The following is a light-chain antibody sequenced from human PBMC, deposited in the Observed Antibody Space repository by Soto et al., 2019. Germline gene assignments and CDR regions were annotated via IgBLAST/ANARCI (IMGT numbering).Light chain of an antibody. Sequence: DIQMTQSPSTLSASVGDRVTITCRARQNIVNWLAWYQQKPGKAPNLLIYKTSTLQRGDPSRFSGSGSGTEFTLTISSLQPDDFATYYCQQYDSHPMYTFGQGTKVDIK. V-gene: IGKV1-5*03. CDR2: KTS. CDR1: QNIVNW. CDR3: QQYDSHPMYT. J-gene: IGKJ2*01.